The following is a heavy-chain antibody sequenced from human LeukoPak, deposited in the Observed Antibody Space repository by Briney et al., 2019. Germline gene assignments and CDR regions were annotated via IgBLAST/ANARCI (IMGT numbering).Heavy chain of an antibody. Sequence: ASVTVSRMSSGYTLTCHYMHWVRQPPAKGREWMGRINSNSCGTNYAHKFQGRLTITRDTSINTDSMEPSRPTAADTAGCYCPDQAYCGGDCYSPYFDYWGQGTLVTVSS. J-gene: IGHJ4*02. CDR2: INSNSCGT. CDR1: GYTLTCHY. V-gene: IGHV1-2*06. D-gene: IGHD2-21*02. CDR3: PDQAYCGGDCYSPYFDY.